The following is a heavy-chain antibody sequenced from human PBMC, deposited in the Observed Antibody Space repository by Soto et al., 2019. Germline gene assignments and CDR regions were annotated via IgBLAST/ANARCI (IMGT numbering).Heavy chain of an antibody. CDR2: IIPIFGTA. J-gene: IGHJ6*02. V-gene: IGHV1-69*13. D-gene: IGHD4-17*01. CDR1: GGTFSSYA. Sequence: GASVKVSCKASGGTFSSYAISWVRQAPGQGLEWMGGIIPIFGTANYAQKFQGRVTITADESTSTAYMELSSLRSEDTAVYYCARSTVVTPYYYYYGMDVWGQGTTVTVSS. CDR3: ARSTVVTPYYYYYGMDV.